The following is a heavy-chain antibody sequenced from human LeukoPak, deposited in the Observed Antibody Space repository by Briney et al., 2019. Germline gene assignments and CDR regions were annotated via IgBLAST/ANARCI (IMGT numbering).Heavy chain of an antibody. J-gene: IGHJ4*02. V-gene: IGHV3-7*01. CDR1: GFTFSSYG. CDR3: ARVDFWSGTPDY. D-gene: IGHD3-3*01. Sequence: GGSLRLSCATSGFTFSSYGMHWVRQAPGKGLEWVANIKQDGSEKYYVDSVKGRFTISRDNAKNSLYLQMNGLRAEDTAVYYCARVDFWSGTPDYWGQGTLVTVSS. CDR2: IKQDGSEK.